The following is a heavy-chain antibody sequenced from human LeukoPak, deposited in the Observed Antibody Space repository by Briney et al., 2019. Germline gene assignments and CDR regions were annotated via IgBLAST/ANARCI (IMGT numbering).Heavy chain of an antibody. CDR2: INTNGGST. V-gene: IGHV3-64*01. D-gene: IGHD1-26*01. Sequence: GGSLRLSCVASGFTFSNYAMHWVRQAPGKGLEYVSAINTNGGSTYYANSVKGRLTISRDNSKNTVYLQMGSLRAEDMAVYYCVRTSGSLDYWGQGTLVTVSS. CDR1: GFTFSNYA. CDR3: VRTSGSLDY. J-gene: IGHJ4*02.